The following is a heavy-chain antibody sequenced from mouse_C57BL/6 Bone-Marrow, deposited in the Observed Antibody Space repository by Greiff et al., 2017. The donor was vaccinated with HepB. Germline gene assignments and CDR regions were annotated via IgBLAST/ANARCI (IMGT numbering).Heavy chain of an antibody. Sequence: QVQLQQSGPGLVQPSQSLSITCTVSGFSLTSYGVHWVRQPPGKGLEWLGVIWSGGSTDYNAAFISRLSISKDNSKSQVFFKMNSLQADDTAIYYCAKGGTLLWLRQDWYFDVWGTGTTVTVSS. J-gene: IGHJ1*03. CDR3: AKGGTLLWLRQDWYFDV. D-gene: IGHD2-2*01. CDR1: GFSLTSYG. CDR2: IWSGGST. V-gene: IGHV2-4*01.